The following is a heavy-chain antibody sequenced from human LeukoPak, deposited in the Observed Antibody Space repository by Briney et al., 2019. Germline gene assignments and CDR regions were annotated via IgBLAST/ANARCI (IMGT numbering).Heavy chain of an antibody. V-gene: IGHV4-34*01. CDR3: ARTHYYDSTGGYFDY. D-gene: IGHD3-22*01. CDR2: INHSGST. Sequence: PSGTLSLTCAVYGGSFSGYYWSWIRQPPGKGLEWIGEINHSGSTNYNPSLKSRVTISVDTSKNQFSLKLSSVTAADTAVYYCARTHYYDSTGGYFDYWGQGTLVTVSS. CDR1: GGSFSGYY. J-gene: IGHJ4*02.